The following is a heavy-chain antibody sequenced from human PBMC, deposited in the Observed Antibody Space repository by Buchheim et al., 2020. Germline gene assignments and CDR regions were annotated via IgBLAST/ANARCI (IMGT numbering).Heavy chain of an antibody. J-gene: IGHJ4*02. CDR3: ARDGPGDVLFDY. V-gene: IGHV6-1*01. Sequence: QVQLRQSGPGLVRPSQTLSLTCVISGDSVSTDSVAWNWIRQSPSRGLEWLGRTYYRSKWSTDYAVSVKSRITINPATSKHQFSLQLNSVTPEDTAVYYCARDGPGDVLFDYWGQGTL. CDR1: GDSVSTDSVA. CDR2: TYYRSKWST. D-gene: IGHD3-10*01.